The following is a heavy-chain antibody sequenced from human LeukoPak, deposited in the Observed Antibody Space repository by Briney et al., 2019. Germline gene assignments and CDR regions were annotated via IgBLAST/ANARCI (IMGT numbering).Heavy chain of an antibody. CDR2: INDNGGQR. Sequence: GGSLTLSCAPSGFAFNNYAVTWVRQAPGEGLVWVSNINDNGGQRHYADSVKGRFTISRDNSKNTLFLQMDSLRAEDTAVYYCAKTQWKVGATDYFDYWGEGILVTVSS. D-gene: IGHD1-26*01. CDR3: AKTQWKVGATDYFDY. CDR1: GFAFNNYA. J-gene: IGHJ4*02. V-gene: IGHV3-23*01.